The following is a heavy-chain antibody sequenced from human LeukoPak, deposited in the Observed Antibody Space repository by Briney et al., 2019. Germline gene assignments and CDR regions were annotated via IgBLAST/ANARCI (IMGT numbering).Heavy chain of an antibody. J-gene: IGHJ4*02. CDR2: IYYSGST. CDR1: GGSISSYY. Sequence: SETLSLTCTVSGGSISSYYWSWIRQPPGKGLEWIGYIYYSGSTNYNPSLKSRVTISVDTSKSQFSLKLSSVTAADTAVYYCARLSCSSTSCYSIDYWGQGTLVTVSS. V-gene: IGHV4-59*08. CDR3: ARLSCSSTSCYSIDY. D-gene: IGHD2-2*02.